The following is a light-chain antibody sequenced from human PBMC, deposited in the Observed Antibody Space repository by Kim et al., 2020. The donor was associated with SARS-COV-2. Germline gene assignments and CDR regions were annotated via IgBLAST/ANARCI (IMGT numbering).Light chain of an antibody. J-gene: IGKJ4*01. Sequence: VSPGDGATLACGASQSVGSNLAWYQPKPGQSPRLVIFAASSRATGIPARFSGSGSGTEFTLTISSLQSDDVAIYYCQQYDKWPPLTFGGGTKVDIK. CDR1: QSVGSN. V-gene: IGKV3-15*01. CDR2: AAS. CDR3: QQYDKWPPLT.